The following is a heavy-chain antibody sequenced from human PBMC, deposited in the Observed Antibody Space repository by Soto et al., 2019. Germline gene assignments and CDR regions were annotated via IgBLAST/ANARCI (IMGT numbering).Heavy chain of an antibody. D-gene: IGHD3-10*01. CDR3: ARDHYYYGSGSYSY. Sequence: EVQLVESGGGLVQPGGSLRLSCAASGFTISGYWMHWVRQAPGKGLVWVSRIISDGSRTSYADSVKGRFTISRDNAKNTLYLQMNCLRAEDTAVYYCARDHYYYGSGSYSYWGQGTLVTVSS. V-gene: IGHV3-74*01. CDR2: IISDGSRT. CDR1: GFTISGYW. J-gene: IGHJ4*02.